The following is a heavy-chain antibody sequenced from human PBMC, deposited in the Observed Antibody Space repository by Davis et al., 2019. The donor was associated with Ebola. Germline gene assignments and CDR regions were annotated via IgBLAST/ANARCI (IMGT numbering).Heavy chain of an antibody. Sequence: GGSLRLSCAASGFTLSGYDMNWVRQAPGKGLQWVAVIWDDGSNKYYADSVKGRFTISRDNSKNTLYLQMNSLRAEDTAVYYCAGKTGFSYWGQGTLVTVSS. CDR3: AGKTGFSY. D-gene: IGHD3-3*01. J-gene: IGHJ4*02. CDR2: IWDDGSNK. V-gene: IGHV3-33*01. CDR1: GFTLSGYD.